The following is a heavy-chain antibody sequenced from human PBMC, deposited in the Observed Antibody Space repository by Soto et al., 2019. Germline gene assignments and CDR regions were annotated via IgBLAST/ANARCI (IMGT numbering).Heavy chain of an antibody. V-gene: IGHV4-34*01. Sequence: SETLSLTCTVYGGSFSGYYWSWIRQSPGKGLEWIGEINHSGGVNYNPSLKSRVTISVDTSKNQVSLNLRSVTAADTSVYYCARGISYLVVVTADTPFDGWGPGTLVTVSS. J-gene: IGHJ4*02. CDR2: INHSGGV. CDR1: GGSFSGYY. D-gene: IGHD2-15*01. CDR3: ARGISYLVVVTADTPFDG.